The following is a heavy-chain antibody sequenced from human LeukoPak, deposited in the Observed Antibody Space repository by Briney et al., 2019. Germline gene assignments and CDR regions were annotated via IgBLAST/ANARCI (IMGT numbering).Heavy chain of an antibody. J-gene: IGHJ4*02. CDR2: ISYDGSDK. CDR1: GFTFSSYA. Sequence: GRSLRLSCAASGFTFSSYAMHWVRQAPGKGLEWVAVISYDGSDKYYADSVKGRFTISRDSSKDTLYLQMNSLRAEDTAVYHCARVDSRTAQFDYWGQGTLVTVSS. D-gene: IGHD6-13*01. CDR3: ARVDSRTAQFDY. V-gene: IGHV3-30-3*01.